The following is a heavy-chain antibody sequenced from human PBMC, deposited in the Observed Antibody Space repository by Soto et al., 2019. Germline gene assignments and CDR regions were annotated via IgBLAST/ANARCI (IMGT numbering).Heavy chain of an antibody. V-gene: IGHV4-4*07. Sequence: SETLSLTCTVSGGSISSYYWSWIRQPAGKGLEWIGRIYTSGSTNYNPSLKSRVTMSVDTSKNQFSLKLSSVTAADTAVYYCARGKLGYDFWSGYYVIEYFDYWGQGTLVTVSS. CDR2: IYTSGST. J-gene: IGHJ4*02. D-gene: IGHD3-3*01. CDR1: GGSISSYY. CDR3: ARGKLGYDFWSGYYVIEYFDY.